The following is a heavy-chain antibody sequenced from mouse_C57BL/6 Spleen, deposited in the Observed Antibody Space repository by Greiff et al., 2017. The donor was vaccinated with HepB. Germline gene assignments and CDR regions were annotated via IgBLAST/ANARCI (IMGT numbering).Heavy chain of an antibody. Sequence: EVMLVESGGGLVQPGASLRLSCAASGFTFNDYQMSWVRQAPGKAPEWLALIRNKANGYTTEYTASVKGRFTISRDNFQNILYLQMNTLRAEDSATYYCVKAVSAGSSYTWFAYWGQGTLVTVSA. CDR2: IRNKANGYTT. D-gene: IGHD1-1*01. CDR3: VKAVSAGSSYTWFAY. V-gene: IGHV7-4*01. J-gene: IGHJ3*01. CDR1: GFTFNDYQ.